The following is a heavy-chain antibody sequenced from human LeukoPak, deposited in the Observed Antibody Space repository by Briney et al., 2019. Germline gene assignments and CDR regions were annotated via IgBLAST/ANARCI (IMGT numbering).Heavy chain of an antibody. CDR1: RFTFSDHW. D-gene: IGHD3-22*01. J-gene: IGHJ1*01. V-gene: IGHV3-7*01. Sequence: HPGGSLRLSCLASRFTFSDHWMNWVRQAPGKGLEWVASIKEDGSVINYMKSVNGRFTISRDNSKSSVYLQMNSLRADDTAVYYCVGSSGWLFRDWGQGTLVTVSS. CDR2: IKEDGSVI. CDR3: VGSSGWLFRD.